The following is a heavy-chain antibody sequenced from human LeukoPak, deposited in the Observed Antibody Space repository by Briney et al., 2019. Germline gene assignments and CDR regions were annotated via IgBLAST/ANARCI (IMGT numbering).Heavy chain of an antibody. CDR3: ARDYAFDY. CDR2: IYDDGTI. V-gene: IGHV3-23*03. Sequence: PGGSLRLSCAASGFTFSSYAMSWVRQAPGKGLEWVSVIYDDGTIYYADSVKGRFTISRDNSRNTVFLQMNSLRAEDTAVYYCARDYAFDYWGQGTLVTVSS. CDR1: GFTFSSYA. D-gene: IGHD3-16*01. J-gene: IGHJ4*02.